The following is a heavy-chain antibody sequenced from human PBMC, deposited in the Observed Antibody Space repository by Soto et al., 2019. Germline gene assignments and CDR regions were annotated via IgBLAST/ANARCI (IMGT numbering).Heavy chain of an antibody. D-gene: IGHD2-15*01. J-gene: IGHJ4*02. V-gene: IGHV1-18*01. CDR3: ARDCSGDSCYGLYYFDY. CDR1: GYTFTSYG. CDR2: ISAYNGNT. Sequence: QVQLVQSGAEVKKPGASVKVSCKASGYTFTSYGISWVRQAPGQGREWMGWISAYNGNTNYAQKLQGRVTMTTDTATSSAYMELRSLRSVDTAVYYCARDCSGDSCYGLYYFDYWGQGTLVTLSS.